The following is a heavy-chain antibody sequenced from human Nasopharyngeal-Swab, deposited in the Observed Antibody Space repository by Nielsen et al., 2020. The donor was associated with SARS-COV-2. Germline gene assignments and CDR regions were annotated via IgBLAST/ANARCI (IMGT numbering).Heavy chain of an antibody. CDR1: GGSISSSSYY. CDR2: IYYSGST. CDR3: ARDLTYDLGGGTTYGHNWFDP. D-gene: IGHD3-3*01. J-gene: IGHJ5*02. Sequence: SETLSLTCTVSGGSISSSSYYWGWIRQPPGKGLEWIGSIYYSGSTYYNPSLKSRVTISVDTSKNQFSLKLSSVTAADTAVYYCARDLTYDLGGGTTYGHNWFDPWGQGTLVTVSS. V-gene: IGHV4-39*07.